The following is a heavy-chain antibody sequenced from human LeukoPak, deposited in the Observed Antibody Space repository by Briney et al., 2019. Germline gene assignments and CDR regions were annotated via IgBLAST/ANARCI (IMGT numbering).Heavy chain of an antibody. D-gene: IGHD2-15*01. J-gene: IGHJ4*02. Sequence: PGGSLRLSCATSGFTFSTYDMHWVRQAPGKGLEWVAHIRYDGLKKRYADSVRGRVTVSRDNSKNTLYLQMNSLRAEDTAVYYCAKDRETFSSYGYYDYWGQGPVVLVSA. CDR2: IRYDGLKK. V-gene: IGHV3-30*02. CDR1: GFTFSTYD. CDR3: AKDRETFSSYGYYDY.